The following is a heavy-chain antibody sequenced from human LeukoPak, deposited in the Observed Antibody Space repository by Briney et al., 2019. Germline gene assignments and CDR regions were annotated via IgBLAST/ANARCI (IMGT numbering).Heavy chain of an antibody. CDR1: GYTFTSYY. V-gene: IGHV1-46*03. J-gene: IGHJ4*02. CDR2: INPSGGST. D-gene: IGHD5-18*01. Sequence: GASVEVSCKASGYTFTSYYMHWVRQAPGQGLEWMGIINPSGGSTSYAQKFQGRVTMTRDTSTSTVYMELSSLRSEDTAVYYCARDLGGYSYGPYFDYWGQGTLVTVSS. CDR3: ARDLGGYSYGPYFDY.